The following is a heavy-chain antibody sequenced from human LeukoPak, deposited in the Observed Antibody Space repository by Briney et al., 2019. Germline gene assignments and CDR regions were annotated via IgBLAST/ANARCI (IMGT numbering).Heavy chain of an antibody. Sequence: PSETLSLTRTVSGGSISSYYWSWIRQPPGKGLEWIGYIYSGGSTNYNPSLKSRDTISVDTSKNQFSLKLSSVTAADTAVYYCARPHGGSGYYPFDYWGQGTLLTVSS. V-gene: IGHV4-59*01. D-gene: IGHD3-22*01. CDR1: GGSISSYY. CDR3: ARPHGGSGYYPFDY. CDR2: IYSGGST. J-gene: IGHJ4*02.